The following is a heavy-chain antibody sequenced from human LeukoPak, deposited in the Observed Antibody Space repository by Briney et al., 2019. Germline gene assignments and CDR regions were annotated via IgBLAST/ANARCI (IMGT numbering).Heavy chain of an antibody. CDR1: GYTFTGYY. V-gene: IGHV1-2*02. CDR2: INPNSGGT. CDR3: ARDSLEWSDDYYYYMDV. J-gene: IGHJ6*03. Sequence: ASVKVSCKASGYTFTGYYMHWVRQAPGQGLERMGWINPNSGGTNYAQKFQGRVTMTRDTSISTAYMELSRLRSDDTAVYYCARDSLEWSDDYYYYMDVWGKGTTVTVSS. D-gene: IGHD3-3*01.